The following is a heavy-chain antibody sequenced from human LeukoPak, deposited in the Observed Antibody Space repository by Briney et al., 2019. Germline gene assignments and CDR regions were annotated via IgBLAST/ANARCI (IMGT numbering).Heavy chain of an antibody. CDR3: ARRSAYGSGIYYVDY. CDR2: MNPNSGNT. D-gene: IGHD3-10*01. CDR1: GYTFTNYD. J-gene: IGHJ4*02. Sequence: ASVKVSCKASGYTFTNYDINWVRQATGQGLEWMGWMNPNSGNTGYAQKFQGRVTITRNTSITTTYMELSSLKSEDTAVYYCARRSAYGSGIYYVDYWGQGTLVTVSS. V-gene: IGHV1-8*03.